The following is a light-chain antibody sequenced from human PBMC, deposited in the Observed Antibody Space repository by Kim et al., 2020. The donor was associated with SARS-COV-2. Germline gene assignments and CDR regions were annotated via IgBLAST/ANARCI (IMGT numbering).Light chain of an antibody. V-gene: IGKV1-5*03. CDR2: EAS. J-gene: IGKJ5*01. CDR3: QQCSTSSPT. CDR1: ESINSW. Sequence: DIQMTQSPSTLSASVGDRVTITCRASESINSWLTWYQQKPGKAPKLLIYEASILQSGVPSRFSGSGSGTESTLTISSLQPDDFATYYCQQCSTSSPTFGQGTRLDIK.